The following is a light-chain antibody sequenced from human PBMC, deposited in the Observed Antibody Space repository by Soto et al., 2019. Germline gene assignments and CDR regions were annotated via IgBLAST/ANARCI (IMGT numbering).Light chain of an antibody. CDR1: QSISKW. V-gene: IGKV1-5*01. J-gene: IGKJ1*01. CDR2: DVS. CDR3: QHYKTYSPWT. Sequence: DIQMTQSPSTLSASVGDRVTITCRASQSISKWLAWYQQKPGKAPKLLMYDVSSLESGVPSRFSGSGSGTEFTLTISSLQSDDFATYYCQHYKTYSPWTFGQGTKVDI.